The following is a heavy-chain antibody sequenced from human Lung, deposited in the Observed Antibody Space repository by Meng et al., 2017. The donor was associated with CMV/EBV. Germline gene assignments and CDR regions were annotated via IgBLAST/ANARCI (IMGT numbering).Heavy chain of an antibody. Sequence: GQLQESGQGLVKPSGTLSLTCAVAGGSISSSNWWSWVRQPPGKGLEWIGEIYHSGSINYNPSLKSRVTISVDKSKNQFSLKLSSVTAADTAVYYCASFPPPGKQWLVTDYWGQGTLVTVSS. J-gene: IGHJ4*02. CDR2: IYHSGSI. CDR1: GGSISSSNW. V-gene: IGHV4-4*02. CDR3: ASFPPPGKQWLVTDY. D-gene: IGHD6-19*01.